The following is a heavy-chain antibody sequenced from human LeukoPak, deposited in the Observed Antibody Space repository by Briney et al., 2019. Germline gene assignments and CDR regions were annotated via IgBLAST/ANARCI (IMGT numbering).Heavy chain of an antibody. Sequence: ASVKVSCKASGYTFTGYYMHWVRQAPGQGLEWMGRINPNSGGTNYAQKFQGRVTMTRDTSISTAYMEPSRLRSDDTAVYYCARAEGYCSSTSCYEPFDYWGQGTLVTVSS. D-gene: IGHD2-2*01. J-gene: IGHJ4*02. CDR3: ARAEGYCSSTSCYEPFDY. CDR1: GYTFTGYY. V-gene: IGHV1-2*06. CDR2: INPNSGGT.